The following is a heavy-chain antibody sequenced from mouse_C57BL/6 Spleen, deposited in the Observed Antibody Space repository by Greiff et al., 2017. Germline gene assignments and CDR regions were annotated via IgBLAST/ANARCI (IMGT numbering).Heavy chain of an antibody. V-gene: IGHV1-78*01. D-gene: IGHD1-3*01. CDR1: GYTITDHT. J-gene: IGHJ4*01. CDR3: ARESSLYAMDY. CDR2: IYPRDGST. Sequence: QVQLQQSDAELVKPGASVKISCKVSGYTITDHTIHWMKQRPEQGLEWIGYIYPRDGSTKYNEKFKGKATLTADKTSSTAYMQLNSLTSEDAAVYYCARESSLYAMDYWGQGTSVTVAS.